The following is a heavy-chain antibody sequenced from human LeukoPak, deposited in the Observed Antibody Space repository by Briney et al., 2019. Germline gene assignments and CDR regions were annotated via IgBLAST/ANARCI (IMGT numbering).Heavy chain of an antibody. CDR2: MYSAGNT. J-gene: IGHJ4*02. Sequence: GGPLRLSCAASGFTVSSDFMSWVRQAPGKGLEWVSIMYSAGNTYYADSVEGRFIISRDTSKNMPYLQMNSLTAEDTAIYYCTRNGPGGYYFDSWGQGTLVTVSS. CDR3: TRNGPGGYYFDS. D-gene: IGHD3-16*01. V-gene: IGHV3-53*01. CDR1: GFTVSSDF.